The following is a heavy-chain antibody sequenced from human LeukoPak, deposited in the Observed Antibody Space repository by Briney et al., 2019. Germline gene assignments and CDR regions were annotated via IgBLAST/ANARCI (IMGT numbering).Heavy chain of an antibody. CDR3: ARAPRGGSCYDY. CDR1: GGSISSSSNY. Sequence: SETLSLTCTVSGGSISSSSNYWGWIRQPPGKGLEWIGSIYYSENTYYNPSLKSRVTISVDTSKNQFSLKLSSVTAADTAVYYCARAPRGGSCYDYWGQGTLVTVSS. V-gene: IGHV4-39*07. CDR2: IYYSENT. D-gene: IGHD2-15*01. J-gene: IGHJ4*02.